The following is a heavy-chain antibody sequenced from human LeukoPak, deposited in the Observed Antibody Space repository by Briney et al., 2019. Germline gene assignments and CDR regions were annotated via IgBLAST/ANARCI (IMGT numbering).Heavy chain of an antibody. CDR2: LYSHGRT. J-gene: IGHJ3*02. V-gene: IGHV3-66*03. Sequence: GGSLRLSCAASGLTVSSNYMSWVRQAPGKGLEWLSVLYSHGRTDYADSVKGRFTISRDNSKNTLYLQMNSLRAEDTAVYYCARDSPLGVADGIDAFDIWGQGTMVTVSS. D-gene: IGHD6-19*01. CDR1: GLTVSSNY. CDR3: ARDSPLGVADGIDAFDI.